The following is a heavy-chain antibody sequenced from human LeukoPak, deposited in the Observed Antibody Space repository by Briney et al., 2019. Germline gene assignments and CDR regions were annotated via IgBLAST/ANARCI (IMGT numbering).Heavy chain of an antibody. CDR1: GFTFSRNG. CDR2: IWYDGSNK. Sequence: GGSLILSCVASGFTFSRNGMHWVRQAPGKGLEWVAVIWYDGSNKYYADSVKGRFTISRDNSKNTMYLQMDSPRAEDTAVYYCASGRLNYFYAMDIWGQGTTVTVSS. V-gene: IGHV3-33*01. J-gene: IGHJ6*02. CDR3: ASGRLNYFYAMDI.